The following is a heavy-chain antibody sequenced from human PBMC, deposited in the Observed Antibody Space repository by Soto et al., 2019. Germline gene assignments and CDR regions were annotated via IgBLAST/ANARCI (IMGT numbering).Heavy chain of an antibody. Sequence: QVQLQQWGAGLLKPSETLSLTCAVYGGSFSGYYWSWIRQPPGKGLEWIGEINHSGSTNYKPSLKSRVTISVDTSKNQFSLKLSSVTAADTAVYYCARVRGIAVAGLPDYWGQGTLVTVSS. CDR1: GGSFSGYY. CDR3: ARVRGIAVAGLPDY. CDR2: INHSGST. V-gene: IGHV4-34*01. J-gene: IGHJ4*02. D-gene: IGHD6-19*01.